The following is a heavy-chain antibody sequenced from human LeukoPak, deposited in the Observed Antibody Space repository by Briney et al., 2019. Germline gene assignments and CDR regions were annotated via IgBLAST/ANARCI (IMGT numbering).Heavy chain of an antibody. J-gene: IGHJ4*02. CDR3: ARVAAAPFDY. V-gene: IGHV1-2*02. D-gene: IGHD6-13*01. CDR2: INPNSGGT. Sequence: ASVKASCTAYGYTFTGYYMHWVRQAPGQGLEWMGWINPNSGGTNYAQKFQCRVTMTSDTSISTAYMELSRLRSDDTAVYYCARVAAAPFDYWGQGTLVTVSS. CDR1: GYTFTGYY.